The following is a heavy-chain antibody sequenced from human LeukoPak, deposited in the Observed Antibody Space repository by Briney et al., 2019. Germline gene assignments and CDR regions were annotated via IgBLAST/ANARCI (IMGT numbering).Heavy chain of an antibody. Sequence: GGSLRLSCAASGFTFATYAMSWVRQAPGKGLEWVSTLSDSGGDTYYADSVKGRFTISRDNSKNTLYLQMNSLRAEDTAVYYCAKRYSSGWYYFDYWGQGTLVTVSS. V-gene: IGHV3-23*01. CDR1: GFTFATYA. CDR2: LSDSGGDT. D-gene: IGHD6-19*01. J-gene: IGHJ4*02. CDR3: AKRYSSGWYYFDY.